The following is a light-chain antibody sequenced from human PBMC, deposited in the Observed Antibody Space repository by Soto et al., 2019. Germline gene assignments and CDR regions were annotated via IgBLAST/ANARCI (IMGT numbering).Light chain of an antibody. J-gene: IGKJ1*01. Sequence: LTQSAGTLSLSPGEGTTLSCRASRCLXANYSAGYQQKPGQAPALRTDGASIRAAGSPDRLSGSGSGTDFTLTIRRLEPEDSAVYYCQQYGSAPRTFGQGTKVDIK. CDR3: QQYGSAPRT. CDR1: RCLXANY. CDR2: GAS. V-gene: IGKV3-20*01.